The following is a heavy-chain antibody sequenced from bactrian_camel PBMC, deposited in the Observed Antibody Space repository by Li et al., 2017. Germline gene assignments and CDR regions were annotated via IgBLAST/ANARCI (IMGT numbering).Heavy chain of an antibody. J-gene: IGHJ6*01. CDR1: DFSNYV. Sequence: HVQLVESGGGLVQPGGSLRLSCAASDFSNYVIYWVRQTPGKGLEWVSGISAAGTNTDYADSVKGRFTISRDNAKNMLYLQMNSLKPDDTAMYYCAARPCVAVGTTGWVPSLDVGYFTFWGQGTQVTVS. V-gene: IGHV3S6*01. CDR2: ISAAGTNT. CDR3: AARPCVAVGTTGWVPSLDVGYFTF. D-gene: IGHD5*01.